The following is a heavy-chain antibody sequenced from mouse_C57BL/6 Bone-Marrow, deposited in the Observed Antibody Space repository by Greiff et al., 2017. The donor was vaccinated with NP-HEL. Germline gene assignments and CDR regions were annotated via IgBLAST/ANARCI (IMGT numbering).Heavy chain of an antibody. Sequence: VQLQQPGAELVRPGTSVKLSCKASGYTFTSYCMHWVKQRPGQGLEWIGVIDPSDSYTNYNQKFKGKATLTVDTSSSTAYMQLSSLTSEDSAVYYCARRYDGFDYWGQGTTLTVSS. V-gene: IGHV1-59*01. CDR2: IDPSDSYT. D-gene: IGHD2-3*01. J-gene: IGHJ2*01. CDR1: GYTFTSYC. CDR3: ARRYDGFDY.